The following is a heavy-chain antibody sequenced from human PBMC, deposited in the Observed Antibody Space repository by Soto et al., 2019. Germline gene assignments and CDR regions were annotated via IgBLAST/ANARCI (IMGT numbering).Heavy chain of an antibody. CDR2: IYSGGST. CDR1: GFTVSSNY. CDR3: ARDDAGFYMDV. J-gene: IGHJ6*03. V-gene: IGHV3-53*04. Sequence: GGSLRLSCAASGFTVSSNYMSWVRQAPGKGLEWVSVIYSGGSTNYADSVKGRFTISGHNSKNTLYLQMNSLRAEDTSVYYCARDDAGFYMDVWGKGTTVTVSS.